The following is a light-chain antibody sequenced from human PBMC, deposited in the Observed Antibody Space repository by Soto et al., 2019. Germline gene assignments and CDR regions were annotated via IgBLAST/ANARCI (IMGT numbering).Light chain of an antibody. Sequence: DIQMTQSPSSLSASVGDRVTITCRASQGISNYLAWYQQKPGKVPKLLIYAASTLQSGVPSRFSGSGSGTDFSLTISSLQPEDVATYYCQKYNSAPRNTFGGGTKVEIK. CDR2: AAS. J-gene: IGKJ4*01. V-gene: IGKV1-27*01. CDR1: QGISNY. CDR3: QKYNSAPRNT.